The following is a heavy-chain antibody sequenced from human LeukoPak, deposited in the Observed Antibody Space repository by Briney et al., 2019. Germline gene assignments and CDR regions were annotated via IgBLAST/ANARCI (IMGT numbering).Heavy chain of an antibody. CDR2: FYYSGST. CDR1: GGSISSTSFY. V-gene: IGHV4-39*01. D-gene: IGHD5-12*01. CDR3: ARRRIVATIDY. Sequence: PSDTLSLTCTVSGGSISSTSFYWAWIRQPPGKGVEWIGSFYYSGSTFYNPSLKSRVAISADTSKNQFSLKLSSVTAADTAVYFCARRRIVATIDYWGQGTLVTVSS. J-gene: IGHJ4*02.